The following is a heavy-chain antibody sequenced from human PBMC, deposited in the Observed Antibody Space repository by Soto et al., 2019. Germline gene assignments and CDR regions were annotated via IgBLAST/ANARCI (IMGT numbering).Heavy chain of an antibody. V-gene: IGHV3-11*01. D-gene: IGHD6-6*01. J-gene: IGHJ4*02. CDR1: VFTFSDYY. CDR2: ISIGAIAI. Sequence: GGSLRLSCAASVFTFSDYYMNLIRQAPGKGLECVSYISIGAIAIYYADSVKGRFTISRDNAKNSLYLQMNSLRAEYTAVYYCAGKYSSSPVEFWGPGTLVTLSS. CDR3: AGKYSSSPVEF.